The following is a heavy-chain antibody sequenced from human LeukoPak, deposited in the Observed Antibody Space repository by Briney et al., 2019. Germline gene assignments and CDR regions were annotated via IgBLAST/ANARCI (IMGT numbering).Heavy chain of an antibody. CDR1: GYSFTSYW. D-gene: IGHD2-2*01. CDR3: ARQFYGSTSPNWFDP. Sequence: GESLQISCKGSGYSFTSYWIGWVRQMPGKGLEWMGIIYPGDSDTRYSPSFQGHVTISADKSISTAYLQWSSLKASDTAMYYCARQFYGSTSPNWFDPWGQGTLVTASS. CDR2: IYPGDSDT. J-gene: IGHJ5*02. V-gene: IGHV5-51*01.